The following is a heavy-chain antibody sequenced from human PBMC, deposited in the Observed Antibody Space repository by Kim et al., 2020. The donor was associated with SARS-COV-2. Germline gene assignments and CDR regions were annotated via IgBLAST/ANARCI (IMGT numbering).Heavy chain of an antibody. J-gene: IGHJ3*01. CDR3: ARGFNWAFDV. CDR2: T. Sequence: TIDADSVRGRFTISRDNAKNSLYLQMNSLRGEDAAVYFCARGFNWAFDVWGQGTPVTVSS. V-gene: IGHV3-74*01.